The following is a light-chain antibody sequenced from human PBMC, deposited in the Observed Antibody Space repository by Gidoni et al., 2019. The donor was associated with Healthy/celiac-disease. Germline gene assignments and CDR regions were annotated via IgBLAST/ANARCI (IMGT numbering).Light chain of an antibody. Sequence: QSALTQPRSVSGSPGQSIPISCPGTSSDVGGYNYVSWYQQHPGKAPKLMIFDVSKRPSGVPDRFSGSKSGNTASLTISGLQAEDEADYYCCSYAGAYILVFGGGTKLTVL. V-gene: IGLV2-11*01. J-gene: IGLJ3*02. CDR1: SSDVGGYNY. CDR3: CSYAGAYILV. CDR2: DVS.